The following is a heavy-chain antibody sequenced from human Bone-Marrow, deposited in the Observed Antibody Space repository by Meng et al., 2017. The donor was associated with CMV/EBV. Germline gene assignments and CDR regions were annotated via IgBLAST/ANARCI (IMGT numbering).Heavy chain of an antibody. CDR3: ARFLVVERRSSTVTGDYYGMDV. J-gene: IGHJ6*02. Sequence: GGSLRLSCAASGFTFSSYSMNWVRQAPGKGLEWVSYISSSSSTIYYADSVKGRFTISRDNSKNTLYLQMNSLRAEDTAVYYCARFLVVERRSSTVTGDYYGMDVRGQGTTVTVSS. V-gene: IGHV3-48*01. CDR1: GFTFSSYS. D-gene: IGHD3-22*01. CDR2: ISSSSSTI.